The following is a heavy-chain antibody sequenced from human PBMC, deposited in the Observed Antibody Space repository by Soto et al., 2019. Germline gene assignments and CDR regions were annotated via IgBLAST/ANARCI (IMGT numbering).Heavy chain of an antibody. CDR3: ARGIEDSSSSPFDY. D-gene: IGHD6-6*01. J-gene: IGHJ4*02. CDR2: IYSGGGT. V-gene: IGHV3-53*01. CDR1: GFTVSSHY. Sequence: GGSLRLSCAASGFTVSSHYLSWVRQAPGKGLEWVSVIYSGGGTYYADSVKGRFTISRDNSRNTLYLQMNSLRAEDTAVYYCARGIEDSSSSPFDYWGQGTLVTVSS.